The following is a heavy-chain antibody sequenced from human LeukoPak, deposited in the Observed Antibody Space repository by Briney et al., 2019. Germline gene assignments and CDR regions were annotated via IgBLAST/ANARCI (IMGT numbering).Heavy chain of an antibody. J-gene: IGHJ4*02. CDR1: GFTFSSYS. CDR3: ARAQGSHGGDFDY. CDR2: ISSSSSYI. V-gene: IGHV3-21*01. Sequence: AGGSLRLSCAASGFTFSSYSMNWVRQAPGKGLEWVSSISSSSSYIYYADSVKGRFTISRDNAKNSLYLQMNSLRAEDTAVYYCARAQGSHGGDFDYWGQGTLVTVSS.